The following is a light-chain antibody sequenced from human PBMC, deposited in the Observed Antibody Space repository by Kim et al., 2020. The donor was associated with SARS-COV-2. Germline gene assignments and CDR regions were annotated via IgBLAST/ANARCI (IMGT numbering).Light chain of an antibody. V-gene: IGKV3-15*01. CDR1: QSVSSN. CDR2: GAS. Sequence: EIVMTQSPATLSVSPGERATLSCRASQSVSSNLAWYQQKPGQALRLLLYGASTRATGIPARLSGSGSGTEFTLTISSLQSEDFAVNYCQQYNNWPRTFVQGTKVDIK. J-gene: IGKJ1*01. CDR3: QQYNNWPRT.